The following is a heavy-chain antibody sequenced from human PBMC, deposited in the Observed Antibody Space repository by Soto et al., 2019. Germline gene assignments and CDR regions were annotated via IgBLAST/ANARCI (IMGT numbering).Heavy chain of an antibody. V-gene: IGHV1-58*02. J-gene: IGHJ4*02. D-gene: IGHD3-10*01. CDR3: AAAEYYGSGSYIV. CDR1: GFTFTSSA. Sequence: GASVKVSCKASGFTFTSSAMQWVRQARGQRLEWIGWIVVGSGNTNYAQKFQERVTITRDMSTSTAYMELSSLRSEDTAVYYCAAAEYYGSGSYIVWGQGTLVTVSS. CDR2: IVVGSGNT.